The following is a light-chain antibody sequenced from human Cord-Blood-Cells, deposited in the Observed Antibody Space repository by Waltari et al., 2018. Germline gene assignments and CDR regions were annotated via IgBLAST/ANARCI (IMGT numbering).Light chain of an antibody. CDR3: AAWDDSLMGV. Sequence: QSVLTQPPSASGTPGQRVTISCSGSSSNIGSNTVNWYQQLPGTAPKLPIYSNNQRPSGVPDRFSGSKSGTSASLAISGLQSEDEADYYCAAWDDSLMGVFGGGTKLTVL. CDR1: SSNIGSNT. V-gene: IGLV1-44*01. CDR2: SNN. J-gene: IGLJ2*01.